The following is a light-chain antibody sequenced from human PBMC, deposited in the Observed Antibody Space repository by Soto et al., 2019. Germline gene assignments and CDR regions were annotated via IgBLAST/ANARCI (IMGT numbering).Light chain of an antibody. Sequence: QTVVTQEPSLTVSPGGTVTLTCASSTGPVTSDHYPYWFQQKPGQAPRTLIYDTSNRQSWTPARFSGSLLGGTAALTLSGAQPEDEADYYCLLSYDDARVFGGGTKLTVL. CDR1: TGPVTSDHY. CDR2: DTS. J-gene: IGLJ2*01. V-gene: IGLV7-46*01. CDR3: LLSYDDARV.